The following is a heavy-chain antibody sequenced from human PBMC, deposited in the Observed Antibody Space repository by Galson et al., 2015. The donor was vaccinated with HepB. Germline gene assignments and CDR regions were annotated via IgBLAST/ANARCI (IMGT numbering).Heavy chain of an antibody. D-gene: IGHD3-22*01. V-gene: IGHV3-30*04. CDR2: ISYDGSNK. CDR3: ARDKSRDYYDSSGPLL. CDR1: GFTFSSYA. Sequence: SLRLSCAASGFTFSSYAMHWVRQAPGKGLEWVAVISYDGSNKYYADSVKGRFTISRDNAKNSLYLQMNSLRDEDTAVYYCARDKSRDYYDSSGPLLGGQGTLVTVSS. J-gene: IGHJ4*02.